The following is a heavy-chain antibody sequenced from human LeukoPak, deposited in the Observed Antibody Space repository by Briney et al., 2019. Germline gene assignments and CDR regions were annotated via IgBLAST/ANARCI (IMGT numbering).Heavy chain of an antibody. CDR2: INPSSDGGTT. J-gene: IGHJ4*02. Sequence: GSPRVSCAASGFTFTKAWMSWVRQAPGKGLEWVGHINPSSDGGTTDYAAPVKGRFSISRDDSKNTLHLQMNRLKTEDTAVYYCTTGTWIQLWLADYWGQGTVDTVSS. V-gene: IGHV3-15*01. D-gene: IGHD5-18*01. CDR1: GFTFTKAW. CDR3: TTGTWIQLWLADY.